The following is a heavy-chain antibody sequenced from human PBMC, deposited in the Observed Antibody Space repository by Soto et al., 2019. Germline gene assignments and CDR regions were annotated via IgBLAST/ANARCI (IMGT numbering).Heavy chain of an antibody. CDR2: INAGNGNT. Sequence: QVQLVQSGAELKKPGASVKVSCKASGYTFTSYAMHWVRQAPGQRLEWMGWINAGNGNTKYSQKFQGRVTITRATSASTAYMKMSSLRSEDTAVYYCARARITIFGVVIGWFDPWGQGTLVTVSS. CDR1: GYTFTSYA. D-gene: IGHD3-3*01. CDR3: ARARITIFGVVIGWFDP. V-gene: IGHV1-3*01. J-gene: IGHJ5*02.